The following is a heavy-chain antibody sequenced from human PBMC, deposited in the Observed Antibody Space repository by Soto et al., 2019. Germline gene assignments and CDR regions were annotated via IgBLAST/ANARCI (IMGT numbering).Heavy chain of an antibody. V-gene: IGHV1-8*01. J-gene: IGHJ4*02. D-gene: IGHD2-8*02. CDR1: GYTFTSYD. CDR2: MNPNTGNT. CDR3: ARNPANTGYFEY. Sequence: QVQLVQSGAEVKKPGASVKVSCKASGYTFTSYDINWVRQAPGQGLEWMGWMNPNTGNTGYAQKFQGRFILTRDTSISTAYMELSSLTSEDTAEYYCARNPANTGYFEYWGQGTQVTVSS.